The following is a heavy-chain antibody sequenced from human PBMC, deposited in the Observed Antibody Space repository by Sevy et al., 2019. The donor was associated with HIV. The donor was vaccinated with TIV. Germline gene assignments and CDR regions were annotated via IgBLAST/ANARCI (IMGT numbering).Heavy chain of an antibody. V-gene: IGHV3-15*01. CDR1: GFIFSNVW. D-gene: IGHD2-8*02. J-gene: IGHJ4*02. CDR3: TTGHDSGAIFDY. CDR2: IKTETDGGTI. Sequence: GGSLRLSCTASGFIFSNVWMSRVRQAPRKGLEWVGRIKTETDGGTIDYAAPVKDRFTVSRDDSKNTLYLEMNTLKTEDTAVYFCTTGHDSGAIFDYWGQGTLVTVSS.